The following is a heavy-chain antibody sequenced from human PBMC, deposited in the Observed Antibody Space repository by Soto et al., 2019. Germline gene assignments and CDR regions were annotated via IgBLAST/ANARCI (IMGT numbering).Heavy chain of an antibody. CDR1: GDSISDSKW. D-gene: IGHD2-2*01. Sequence: QVQLQESGPGLVKPSGTLSLTCAVSGDSISDSKWWSWVRRPPGKGLEWIGEMYHSGSTNYNPSLKSRVTMSIDKPKNQFSLNLTSVTAADTAVYYCARVISSREEYFDNWGQGTLVTVSP. CDR3: ARVISSREEYFDN. CDR2: MYHSGST. V-gene: IGHV4-4*02. J-gene: IGHJ4*02.